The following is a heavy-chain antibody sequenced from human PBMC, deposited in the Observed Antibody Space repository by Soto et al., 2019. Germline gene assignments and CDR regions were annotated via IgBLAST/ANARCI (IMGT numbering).Heavy chain of an antibody. D-gene: IGHD3-9*01. Sequence: SETLSLTCTVSGGSISSGDYYWSWILHPPGKGLEWIGYIYYSGSTYYNPSLKSRVTISVDTSKNQFSLKLSSVTAADTAVYYCASYDILTGYYKVWGQGTLVTVSS. V-gene: IGHV4-30-4*01. CDR3: ASYDILTGYYKV. CDR2: IYYSGST. J-gene: IGHJ4*02. CDR1: GGSISSGDYY.